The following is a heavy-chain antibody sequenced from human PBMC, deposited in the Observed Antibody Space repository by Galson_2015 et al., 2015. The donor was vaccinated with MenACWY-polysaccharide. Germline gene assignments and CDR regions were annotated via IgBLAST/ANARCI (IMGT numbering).Heavy chain of an antibody. Sequence: QSGAEVTKPGESLKISCKASGYSSTSDWIGWVRQMPGQGLEWMGLIYFSASYATYSPSFQGQVTISADKSITTAYLQWSSLKATDTAMYYCASPLGLWGQGTLVSVSS. CDR3: ASPLGL. CDR2: IYFSASYA. CDR1: GYSSTSDW. V-gene: IGHV5-51*03. J-gene: IGHJ4*02.